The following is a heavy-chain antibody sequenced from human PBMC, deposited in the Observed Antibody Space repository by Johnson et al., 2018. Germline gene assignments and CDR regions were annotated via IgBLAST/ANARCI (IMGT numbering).Heavy chain of an antibody. V-gene: IGHV4-34*01. Sequence: QVQLQQWGAGLLKPSEPXSLTCAVYGGSFSGYYWSWIRQPPGQGLEWIGEINHSGNTNYNPSHKSRVTISVATFKNQISLNLSSVTAAETAVYYCARGRYCSGGSGLLRARPGYFHYWGQGTLVTVSS. CDR3: ARGRYCSGGSGLLRARPGYFHY. CDR1: GGSFSGYY. J-gene: IGHJ1*01. D-gene: IGHD2-15*01. CDR2: INHSGNT.